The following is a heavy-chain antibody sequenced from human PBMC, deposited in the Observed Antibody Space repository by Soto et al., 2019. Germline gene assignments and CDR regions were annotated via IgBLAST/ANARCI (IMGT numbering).Heavy chain of an antibody. CDR2: IIPIFGTA. CDR1: GGTFSSYS. CDR3: AKAKESGSHYAWDFDY. Sequence: GASVKVSCKASGGTFSSYSISWVLQAPGQGLEWMGGIIPIFGTANYAQKFQGRVTITADKSTSTAYMELSSLRSEDTAVYYCAKAKESGSHYAWDFDYWGQGTLVTVSS. J-gene: IGHJ4*02. V-gene: IGHV1-69*06. D-gene: IGHD1-26*01.